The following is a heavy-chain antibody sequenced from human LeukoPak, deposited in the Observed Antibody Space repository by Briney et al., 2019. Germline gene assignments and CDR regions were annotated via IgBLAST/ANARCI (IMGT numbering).Heavy chain of an antibody. Sequence: ASVKVSCKASGYTFTSYGISWVRQAPGQGLEWMGWISAYNGSTNYAQKLQGRVTMTTDTSTSTAYMELRSLRSDDTAVYYCARDPGYSYGYYYYGMDVWGQGTTVTVSS. CDR1: GYTFTSYG. J-gene: IGHJ6*02. D-gene: IGHD5-18*01. V-gene: IGHV1-18*01. CDR2: ISAYNGST. CDR3: ARDPGYSYGYYYYGMDV.